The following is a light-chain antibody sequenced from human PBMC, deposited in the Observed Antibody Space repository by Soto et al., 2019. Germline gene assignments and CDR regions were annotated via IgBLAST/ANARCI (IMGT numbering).Light chain of an antibody. J-gene: IGKJ1*01. V-gene: IGKV3-20*01. CDR1: QSVSNNY. CDR2: GVS. Sequence: EIVLTQSPGTLSLSPVERATLSCMASQSVSNNYLAWYQQKPGQAPRLLIYGVSSRATGIPDRFSGSGSGTDFTLTISRLEPEDFAVYYCQQYGSSSWTFGQGTKVDIK. CDR3: QQYGSSSWT.